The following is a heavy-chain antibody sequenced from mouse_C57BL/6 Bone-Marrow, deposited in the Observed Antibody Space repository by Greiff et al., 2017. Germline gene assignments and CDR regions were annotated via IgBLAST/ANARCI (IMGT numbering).Heavy chain of an antibody. V-gene: IGHV1-42*01. D-gene: IGHD1-1*01. CDR2: INPSTGGT. CDR1: GYSFTGYY. Sequence: EVQLQQSGPELVKPGASVKISCKASGYSFTGYYMNWVKQSPEKSLEWIGEINPSTGGTTYNQKFKAKATLTVDKSSSTAYMQLKSLTSEDSAVYYCARTPITTAPYAMDYWGQGTSVTVSS. CDR3: ARTPITTAPYAMDY. J-gene: IGHJ4*01.